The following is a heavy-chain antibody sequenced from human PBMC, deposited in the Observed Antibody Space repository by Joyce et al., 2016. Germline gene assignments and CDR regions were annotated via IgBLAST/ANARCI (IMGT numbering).Heavy chain of an antibody. D-gene: IGHD1-26*01. V-gene: IGHV4-4*07. CDR2: ISDRGKS. CDR1: GGSINSYF. J-gene: IGHJ4*02. Sequence: VQLKESGPGQVKPSETLSLTCSVSGGSINSYFYNWIRQPAGKGPEGLGRISDRGKSIDNPSLGGRVTISLDTSKNQVSLRVTSMTAADTAVYFCATGSRLMGASLNFEYWGQGTRVTVSS. CDR3: ATGSRLMGASLNFEY.